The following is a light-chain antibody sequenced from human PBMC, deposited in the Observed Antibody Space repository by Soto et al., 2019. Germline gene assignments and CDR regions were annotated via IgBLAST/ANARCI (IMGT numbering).Light chain of an antibody. Sequence: DIQMTQSPSSLSASVGDRVTITCRASQSIISYLNWYQQKPGKAPKLLIYTASNLQSGVSSRFSGSGSGTDFTLTISSLQHEDFATYYCQQGYSTPLTFGGGTKVDI. V-gene: IGKV1-39*01. CDR3: QQGYSTPLT. J-gene: IGKJ4*01. CDR2: TAS. CDR1: QSIISY.